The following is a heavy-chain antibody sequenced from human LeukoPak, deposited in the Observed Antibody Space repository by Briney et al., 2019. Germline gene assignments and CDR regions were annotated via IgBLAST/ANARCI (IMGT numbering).Heavy chain of an antibody. V-gene: IGHV4-39*01. CDR3: ARHEYSGSYYGLSWFDT. CDR1: GDSVTNINYY. D-gene: IGHD1-26*01. Sequence: TSETLSLTCTVSGDSVTNINYYWGWIRQPPGKGLEWIGSIYYSGYTSDNPSLKSRVAISVDTSKNQFSLKLTSVTAADTAVYYCARHEYSGSYYGLSWFDTWGQGTLVTVSS. J-gene: IGHJ5*02. CDR2: IYYSGYT.